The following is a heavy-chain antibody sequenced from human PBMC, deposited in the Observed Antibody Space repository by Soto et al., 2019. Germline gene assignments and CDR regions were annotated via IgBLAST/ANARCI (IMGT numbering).Heavy chain of an antibody. J-gene: IGHJ4*02. CDR2: INHSGST. V-gene: IGHV4-34*01. CDR1: GGSFSGYY. D-gene: IGHD4-17*01. CDR3: ARAHGDYGQIDY. Sequence: QVQLQQWGAGLLKPSETLSLTCAVYGGSFSGYYWSWIRHPPGKGLEWIGEINHSGSTNYNPSLKSRVTRSVDPSKNQLSLKLSSVTAADPAVYYCARAHGDYGQIDYWGQGTLVTVSS.